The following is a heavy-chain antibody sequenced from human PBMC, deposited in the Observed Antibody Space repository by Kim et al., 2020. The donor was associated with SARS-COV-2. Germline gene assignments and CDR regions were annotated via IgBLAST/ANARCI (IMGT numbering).Heavy chain of an antibody. CDR3: ASYPGDTSD. D-gene: IGHD7-27*01. CDR2: SRDT. V-gene: IGHV3-11*03. J-gene: IGHJ4*02. Sequence: SRDTNYADSVRGRFTISRDNAKDALSLQRSSLRAEDTAVYCCASYPGDTSDWGQGTLVTVSS.